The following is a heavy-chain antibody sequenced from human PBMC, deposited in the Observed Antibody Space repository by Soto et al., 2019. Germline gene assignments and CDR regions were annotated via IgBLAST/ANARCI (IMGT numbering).Heavy chain of an antibody. V-gene: IGHV4-30-4*01. J-gene: IGHJ5*02. Sequence: PSETLSLTCTVSGGSISSGGYYWSWIRQPPGEGLEWIGYIYYSGSTYYNPSLKSRVTISVDTSKNQFSLKLSSVTAADTAVYYWASVDSGWYFNWFYPWGQGTLVTVSS. CDR3: ASVDSGWYFNWFYP. CDR1: GGSISSGGYY. D-gene: IGHD6-19*01. CDR2: IYYSGST.